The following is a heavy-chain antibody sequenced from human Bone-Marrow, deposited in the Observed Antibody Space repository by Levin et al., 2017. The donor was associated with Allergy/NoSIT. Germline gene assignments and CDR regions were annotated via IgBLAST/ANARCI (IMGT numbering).Heavy chain of an antibody. D-gene: IGHD3-10*01. CDR1: GFTFSSYA. Sequence: GGSLRLSCAASGFTFSSYAMHWVRQAPGKGLEWVAVISYDGSNKYYADSVKGRFTISRDNSKNTLYLQMNSLRAEDTAVYYCARTLGDTTLPAWFDPWGQGTLVTVSS. V-gene: IGHV3-30*04. CDR3: ARTLGDTTLPAWFDP. CDR2: ISYDGSNK. J-gene: IGHJ5*02.